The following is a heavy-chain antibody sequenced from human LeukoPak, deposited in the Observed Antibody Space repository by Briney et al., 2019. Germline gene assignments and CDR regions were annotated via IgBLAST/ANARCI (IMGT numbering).Heavy chain of an antibody. Sequence: GGSLRLSCAASGFTFSSYSMNWVRQAPGKGLEWVSSISRTGSYIYYADLVKGRFTISRDNAKNSLYLQMNSLRAEDTAVYYCARAVGYCSGGSCYTGAFDIWGQGTMVTVSS. D-gene: IGHD2-15*01. CDR3: ARAVGYCSGGSCYTGAFDI. CDR1: GFTFSSYS. J-gene: IGHJ3*02. V-gene: IGHV3-21*01. CDR2: ISRTGSYI.